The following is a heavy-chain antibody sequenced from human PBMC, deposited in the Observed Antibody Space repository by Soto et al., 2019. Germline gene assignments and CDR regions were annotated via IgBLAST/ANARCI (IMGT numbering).Heavy chain of an antibody. CDR1: GDSVSSNSAA. V-gene: IGHV6-1*01. D-gene: IGHD3-22*01. CDR2: TYYRSKWYN. Sequence: PSQTLSLTCAISGDSVSSNSAAWNWIRQSPSRGLEWLGRTYYRSKWYNDYAVSVKSRITINPDTSKNQFSLQLNSVTPEDTAVYYCAIESDYYDSSGPIGGFDYWGQGTLVTVSS. J-gene: IGHJ4*02. CDR3: AIESDYYDSSGPIGGFDY.